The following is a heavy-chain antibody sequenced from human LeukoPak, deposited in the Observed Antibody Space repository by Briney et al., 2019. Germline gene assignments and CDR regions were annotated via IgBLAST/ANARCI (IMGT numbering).Heavy chain of an antibody. D-gene: IGHD3-10*01. Sequence: GAAVKVSCKASGYPFISYSISWVRQAPGQGLEWMGWISPYTGHTDSAQQFQGRVTLTTDTSTNTFYMDLTNLRSDDTAVYYCARARFGPQGGYWFDPWGQGTLVTVSS. J-gene: IGHJ5*02. V-gene: IGHV1-18*01. CDR3: ARARFGPQGGYWFDP. CDR2: ISPYTGHT. CDR1: GYPFISYS.